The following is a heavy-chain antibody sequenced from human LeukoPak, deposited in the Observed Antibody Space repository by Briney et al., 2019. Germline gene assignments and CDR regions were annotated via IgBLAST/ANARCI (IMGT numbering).Heavy chain of an antibody. D-gene: IGHD3/OR15-3a*01. Sequence: SETLSLTCTVSGVSISSSNSYWGWSRQPPGKGLEWIGSIYYSGNIYYNASLKSQVSISIDSSKNQFSLRLTSGTAADTAVYYCARQTGSGLFILPGGQGTLVTVSS. CDR1: GVSISSSNSY. CDR2: IYYSGNI. J-gene: IGHJ4*02. V-gene: IGHV4-39*01. CDR3: ARQTGSGLFILP.